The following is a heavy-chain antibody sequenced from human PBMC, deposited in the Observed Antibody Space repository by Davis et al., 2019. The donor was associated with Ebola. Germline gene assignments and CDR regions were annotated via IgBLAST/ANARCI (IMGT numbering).Heavy chain of an antibody. D-gene: IGHD6-19*01. V-gene: IGHV3-53*01. CDR1: GFTVSSTY. CDR2: IYSAGST. CDR3: VKDGSGWHPLYFDY. J-gene: IGHJ4*02. Sequence: PGGSLRLSCAASGFTVSSTYMSWVRQAPAKGPEWVAVIYSAGSTHYADSVMGRFTISRDSSKNTLSLHMNSLRAEDTAVYYCVKDGSGWHPLYFDYWGQGTLLTVSS.